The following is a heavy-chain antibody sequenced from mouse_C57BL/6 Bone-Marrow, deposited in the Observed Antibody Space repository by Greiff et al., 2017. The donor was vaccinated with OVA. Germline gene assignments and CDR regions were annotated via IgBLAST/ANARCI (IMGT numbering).Heavy chain of an antibody. V-gene: IGHV1-61*01. D-gene: IGHD1-1*01. Sequence: QVQLQQPGAELVRPGSSVKLSCKASGYTFTSYWMDWVKQRPGQGLEWIGNIYPSDSETHYNQKFKDKATLTVDKSSSTAYMQLGSLTSEDSAVYYCAREDYGSSYWYFDVWGTGTTVTVSS. CDR2: IYPSDSET. CDR3: AREDYGSSYWYFDV. CDR1: GYTFTSYW. J-gene: IGHJ1*03.